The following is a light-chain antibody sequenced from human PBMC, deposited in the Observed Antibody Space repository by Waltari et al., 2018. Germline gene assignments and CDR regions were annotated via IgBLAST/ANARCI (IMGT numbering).Light chain of an antibody. V-gene: IGKV3-20*01. J-gene: IGKJ1*01. CDR3: QHYVRLPAT. CDR2: GVS. CDR1: QSVRGS. Sequence: EIVLTQYPGTLSLSPGERATLSCRASQSVRGSLAWYQQKAGQAPRLLIYGVSSRATGIPERFSGSGSGTDFSLTISRLEPEDFAVYYCQHYVRLPATFGQGTKVEIK.